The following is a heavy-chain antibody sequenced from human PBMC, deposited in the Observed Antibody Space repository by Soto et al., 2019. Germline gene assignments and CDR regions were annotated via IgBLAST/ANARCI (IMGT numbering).Heavy chain of an antibody. CDR3: AKDNKRGSGSRYYYYYGMDV. J-gene: IGHJ6*02. V-gene: IGHV3-23*01. CDR2: ISGSGGST. D-gene: IGHD3-10*01. CDR1: GFTFSSYA. Sequence: HPGGSLRLSCAASGFTFSSYAMSWARQAPGKGLEWVSAISGSGGSTYYADSVKGGFTISRDNSKNTLYLQMNSLRAEDTAVYYCAKDNKRGSGSRYYYYYGMDVWGQGTTVTVSS.